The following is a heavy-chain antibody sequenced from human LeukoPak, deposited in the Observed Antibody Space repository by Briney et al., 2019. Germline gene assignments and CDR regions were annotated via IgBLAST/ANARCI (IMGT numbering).Heavy chain of an antibody. CDR1: GFTISSYG. D-gene: IGHD4-23*01. CDR2: IRYDGSNK. V-gene: IGHV3-30*02. CDR3: AKDHYGGNAIDF. Sequence: PGGSLRLTCAASGFTISSYGMHCFRQAPGKGLQGGAFIRYDGSNKYYADSLKGRFTISRDNSKNTLYLQMNSLRAEDTAVYYCAKDHYGGNAIDFWGQGPLVTVSS. J-gene: IGHJ4*02.